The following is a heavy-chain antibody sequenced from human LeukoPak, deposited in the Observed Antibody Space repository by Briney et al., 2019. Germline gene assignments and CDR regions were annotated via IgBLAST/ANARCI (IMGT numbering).Heavy chain of an antibody. CDR3: ARDYYHSSGYYAFDI. Sequence: TGGSLRLSCAASGFSFSDYYMSWIRQAPGKGLEWVSNISSSSNTINYADSVKGRFTISRDNAKKSLYQQMNSMRAEDTAVYCCARDYYHSSGYYAFDIWGQGTMVTVSS. V-gene: IGHV3-11*04. CDR2: ISSSSNTI. J-gene: IGHJ3*02. CDR1: GFSFSDYY. D-gene: IGHD3-22*01.